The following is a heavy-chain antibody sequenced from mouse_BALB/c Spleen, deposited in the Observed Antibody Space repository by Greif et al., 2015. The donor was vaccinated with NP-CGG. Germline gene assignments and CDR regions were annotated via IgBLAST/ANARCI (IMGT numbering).Heavy chain of an antibody. CDR2: ISSGSSTI. Sequence: EVKLVESGGGLVQPGGSRKLSCAASGFTFSSFGMHWVRQAPEKGLEWVAYISSGSSTIYYADTVKGRFTISRDNPKNTLFLQNSSLRSDETAMYYGARTCCDYDYAMGFCRQGTSFTVTS. CDR3: ARTCCDYDYAMGF. CDR1: GFTFSSFG. J-gene: IGHJ4*01. V-gene: IGHV5-17*02. D-gene: IGHD2-4*01.